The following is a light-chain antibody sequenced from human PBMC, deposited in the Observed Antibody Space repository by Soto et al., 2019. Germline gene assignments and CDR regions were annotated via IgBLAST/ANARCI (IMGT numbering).Light chain of an antibody. CDR2: AAS. CDR3: QQLNTYPFI. J-gene: IGKJ3*01. Sequence: DIQLTQAPSFLSASVGDRVTITCRASQGISSYLAWYQQKPGKAPNLLIYAASTLQGGVPSRFSGSGSGTEFTLTISSLQPEDFATYYCQQLNTYPFIFGPGTKVDFK. CDR1: QGISSY. V-gene: IGKV1-9*01.